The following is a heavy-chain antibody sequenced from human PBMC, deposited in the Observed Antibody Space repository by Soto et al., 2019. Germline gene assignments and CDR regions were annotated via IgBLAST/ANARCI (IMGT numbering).Heavy chain of an antibody. Sequence: SETLSLTCTVSGGSISSYYWSWIRQPPGKGLELIGYIYYSGSTNYNPSLKSRVTISVDTSKNQFSLKLSSVTAADTAVYYCARDAQAAAGFGLGHYYYYYGMDVWGQGTTVTVSS. D-gene: IGHD6-13*01. CDR3: ARDAQAAAGFGLGHYYYYYGMDV. V-gene: IGHV4-59*01. CDR2: IYYSGST. CDR1: GGSISSYY. J-gene: IGHJ6*02.